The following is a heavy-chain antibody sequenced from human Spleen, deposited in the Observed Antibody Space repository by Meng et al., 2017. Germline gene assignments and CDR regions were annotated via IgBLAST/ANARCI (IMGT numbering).Heavy chain of an antibody. CDR2: ISSSAGST. CDR3: AKGTHGVSFNELDY. D-gene: IGHD1-26*01. J-gene: IGHJ4*02. V-gene: IGHV3-23*01. Sequence: GESLKISCAASGFTFSNYAMSWVRQAPGMGLEWVSGISSSAGSTFYADSVKGRFTISRDNSKNTLYLQMDSLRADDAAVYYCAKGTHGVSFNELDYWGQETLVTVSS. CDR1: GFTFSNYA.